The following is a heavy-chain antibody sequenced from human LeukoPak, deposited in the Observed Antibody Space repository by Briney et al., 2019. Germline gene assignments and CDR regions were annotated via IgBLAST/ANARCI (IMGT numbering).Heavy chain of an antibody. D-gene: IGHD3-22*01. V-gene: IGHV3-53*01. CDR3: GGLFLSGYLDAFDI. CDR2: IYSDGRT. Sequence: GGSLRLSCAASGFTFSSYEMNWVRQAPGKGLEWVSLIYSDGRTYYADSVKGRCTISRDGSKNTLYLQMNSLRVEDTAVYCAGGLFLSGYLDAFDIWGQGTVVTVSS. J-gene: IGHJ3*02. CDR1: GFTFSSYE.